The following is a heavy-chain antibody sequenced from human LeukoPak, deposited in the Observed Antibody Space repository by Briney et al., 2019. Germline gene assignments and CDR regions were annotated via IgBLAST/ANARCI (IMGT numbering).Heavy chain of an antibody. CDR2: ISYDGSDK. Sequence: PGRSLRLSCAASGFTFSNYGMHWVRQAPGKGLEWVADISYDGSDKYYADSVKGRFTISRDNSKNTLYLQMNSLSAEDTAVYYCAKYIHPRVLEALDYWGQGCLVTV. CDR1: GFTFSNYG. J-gene: IGHJ4*02. D-gene: IGHD3-3*01. CDR3: AKYIHPRVLEALDY. V-gene: IGHV3-30*18.